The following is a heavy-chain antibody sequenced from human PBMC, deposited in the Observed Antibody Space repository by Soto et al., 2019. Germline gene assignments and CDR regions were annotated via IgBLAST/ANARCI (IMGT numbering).Heavy chain of an antibody. D-gene: IGHD5-12*01. V-gene: IGHV3-7*01. J-gene: IGHJ4*02. Sequence: EVHLVESGGDLVQPGGSLRLSCAASGFAFSGCWMSWVRQAPGKGLEGVANIKQDGSEKYYVDSVKGRFTISRDNAKNSLYLQMNSLRVEDTAVYYGARATSVDAYWGQGTLVTVSS. CDR2: IKQDGSEK. CDR3: ARATSVDAY. CDR1: GFAFSGCW.